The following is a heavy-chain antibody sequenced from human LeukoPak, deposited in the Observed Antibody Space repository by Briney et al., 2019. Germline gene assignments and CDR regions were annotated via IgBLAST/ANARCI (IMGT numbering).Heavy chain of an antibody. J-gene: IGHJ6*03. CDR2: ISSSGSTI. CDR3: ARDYSSGWQHLSRYYMDV. D-gene: IGHD6-19*01. Sequence: GGSLRLSCAASGFTFSDYYMSWIRQAPGKGLEWVSYISSSGSTIYYADSVKGRFTISRDNAKNSLYLQMNSLRAEDTAVYYCARDYSSGWQHLSRYYMDVWGKGTTVTISS. V-gene: IGHV3-11*01. CDR1: GFTFSDYY.